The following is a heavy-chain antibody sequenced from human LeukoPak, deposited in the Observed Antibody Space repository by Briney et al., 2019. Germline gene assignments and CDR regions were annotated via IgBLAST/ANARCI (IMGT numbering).Heavy chain of an antibody. J-gene: IGHJ4*02. D-gene: IGHD1-1*01. CDR3: ARNEGGANYYFDF. CDR1: GYTFTDYY. Sequence: GASVKVSCKASGYTFTDYYLHWLRQAPGQGLEWMGWINPYNGDTNYAQKFQGRVTLTRGMSISTAYMDLSSLQSDGTAVYFCARNEGGANYYFDFWGRGTLVTVSS. CDR2: INPYNGDT. V-gene: IGHV1-2*02.